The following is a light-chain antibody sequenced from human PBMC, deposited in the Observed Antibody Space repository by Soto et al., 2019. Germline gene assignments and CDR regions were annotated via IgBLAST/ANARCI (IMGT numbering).Light chain of an antibody. J-gene: IGKJ1*01. V-gene: IGKV3-20*01. Sequence: EIVLTQSPGTLSLSPGERATLSCRASESVSSSYLAWYQQKPGQAPRLLIFGASSRATGPPDRFSGSGSGTDFTLTIRRLEPEDFAVYYCQQYGSSPPWTFGQGTEVEIK. CDR2: GAS. CDR1: ESVSSSY. CDR3: QQYGSSPPWT.